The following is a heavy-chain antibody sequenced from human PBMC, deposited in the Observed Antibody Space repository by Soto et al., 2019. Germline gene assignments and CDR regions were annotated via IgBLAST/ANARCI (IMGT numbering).Heavy chain of an antibody. Sequence: PVGSLRLSCAASVFSFSTYSMAWVRQTPGKGLAWVSGLSGGGSNTFYADSVQGRFTISVDKSKNTVYLQMNSLRVEDTAVYYCARRDGYGDVGAQGTRVTVSS. V-gene: IGHV3-23*01. D-gene: IGHD4-17*01. CDR2: LSGGGSNT. CDR3: ARRDGYGDV. CDR1: VFSFSTYS. J-gene: IGHJ4*02.